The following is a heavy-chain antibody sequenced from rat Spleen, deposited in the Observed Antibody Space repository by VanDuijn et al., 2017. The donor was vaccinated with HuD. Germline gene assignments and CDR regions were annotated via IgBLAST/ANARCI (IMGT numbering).Heavy chain of an antibody. V-gene: IGHV5S13*01. CDR1: GFTFSNHD. D-gene: IGHD1-2*01. Sequence: EVRLVESGGGLVQPGRSLKLSCAASGFTFSNHDMAWVRQAPTKGLEWIASISSGGVITYYRDSVKGRFTISRDNAKNTQYLQMDSLRSEDTATYYCGRHYHTSYIYFDYWGQGVMVTVSS. CDR3: GRHYHTSYIYFDY. CDR2: ISSGGVIT. J-gene: IGHJ2*01.